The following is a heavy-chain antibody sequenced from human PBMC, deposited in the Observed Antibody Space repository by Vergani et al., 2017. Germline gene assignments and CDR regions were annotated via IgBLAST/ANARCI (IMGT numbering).Heavy chain of an antibody. D-gene: IGHD6-19*01. CDR2: IYYSGST. CDR1: GGSISSYY. Sequence: QVQLQESGPGLVKPSETLCLTCTVPGGSISSYYWSWIRQPPGKGLEWIGYIYYSGSTNYNPSLKSRVTISVDTSKNQFSLKLSSVTAADTAVYYCARVIEXSSGWYHYYYGMDVWGQGTTVTVSS. V-gene: IGHV4-59*01. J-gene: IGHJ6*02. CDR3: ARVIEXSSGWYHYYYGMDV.